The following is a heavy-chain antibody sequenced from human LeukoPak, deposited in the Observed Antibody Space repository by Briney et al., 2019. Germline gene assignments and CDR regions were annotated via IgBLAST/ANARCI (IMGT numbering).Heavy chain of an antibody. D-gene: IGHD3-16*02. Sequence: PGGSLRLSCAVSGITVSKYWMHWVRQVPGKGLVWVSRIHSDGSTTDYADSVKGRFTITRDSAKNTLYLQMNSLRAEDTAVYYCAKDSLRNDYVWGSYRQAQYYFDYWGQGTLVTVSS. CDR3: AKDSLRNDYVWGSYRQAQYYFDY. CDR1: GITVSKYW. V-gene: IGHV3-74*01. CDR2: IHSDGSTT. J-gene: IGHJ4*02.